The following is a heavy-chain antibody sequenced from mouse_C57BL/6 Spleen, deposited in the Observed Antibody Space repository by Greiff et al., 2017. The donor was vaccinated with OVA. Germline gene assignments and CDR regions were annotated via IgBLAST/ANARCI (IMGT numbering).Heavy chain of an antibody. Sequence: QVQLQQPGAELVMPGASVKLSCKASGYTFTSYWMHWVKQRPGQGLEWIGEIDPSDSYTNYNQKFKGKSTLTVDKSSSTAYMQLSSLTSEDSAVYYCAREGKLGRFAYWGQGTLVTVSA. CDR3: AREGKLGRFAY. J-gene: IGHJ3*01. V-gene: IGHV1-69*01. CDR1: GYTFTSYW. CDR2: IDPSDSYT. D-gene: IGHD4-1*01.